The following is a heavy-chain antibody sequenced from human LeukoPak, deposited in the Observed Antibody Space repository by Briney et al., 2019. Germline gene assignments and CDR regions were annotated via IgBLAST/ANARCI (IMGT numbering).Heavy chain of an antibody. CDR1: GYTFTNYG. V-gene: IGHV1-18*01. Sequence: ASVKVSCKASGYTFTNYGITWVRQAPGQGLEWMGWISAYNGDTNYAQKLQDRVTMTTDTSTSTAYMELRSLRSDDTAVYYCARGGIYCSSGSCPNNWFDPWGQGTLVTVSS. J-gene: IGHJ5*02. D-gene: IGHD2-15*01. CDR3: ARGGIYCSSGSCPNNWFDP. CDR2: ISAYNGDT.